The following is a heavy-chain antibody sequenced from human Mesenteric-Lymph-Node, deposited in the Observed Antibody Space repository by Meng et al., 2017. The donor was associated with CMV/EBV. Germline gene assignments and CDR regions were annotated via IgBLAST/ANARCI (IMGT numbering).Heavy chain of an antibody. V-gene: IGHV4-61*01. J-gene: IGHJ6*02. CDR3: ARAAADPKYYYYGMDV. Sequence: SETLSLTCTVSGGSVSSGSYYWSWIRQPPGKGLEWIGYIYYSGSTNYNPSLKSRVTISVDTSKNQFSLKLSSVTAADTAVYYCARAAADPKYYYYGMDVWGQGTTVTVSS. D-gene: IGHD6-13*01. CDR2: IYYSGST. CDR1: GGSVSSGSYY.